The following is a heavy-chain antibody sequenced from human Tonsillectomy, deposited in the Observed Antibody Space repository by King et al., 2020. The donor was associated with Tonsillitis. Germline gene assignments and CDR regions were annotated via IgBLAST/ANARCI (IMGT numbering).Heavy chain of an antibody. D-gene: IGHD4-17*01. V-gene: IGHV3-23*04. J-gene: IGHJ4*02. CDR1: GFTFSNYA. CDR3: AKDQGGFYGDYHFRY. Sequence: VQLVESGGGLVQPGGSLRLSCAASGFTFSNYAMSWVRQAPGKGLEWFSGISGSGGNTYYPDSVKGRFTISRDNSKNTLYLQLNSLRAEETAVYYCAKDQGGFYGDYHFRYWGQGTLVTVSS. CDR2: ISGSGGNT.